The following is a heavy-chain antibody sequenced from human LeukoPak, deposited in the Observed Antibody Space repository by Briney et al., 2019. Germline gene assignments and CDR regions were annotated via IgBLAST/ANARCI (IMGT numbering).Heavy chain of an antibody. CDR1: GFTFSSYS. V-gene: IGHV3-53*01. CDR3: AKERYGGYSYYFDY. D-gene: IGHD5-12*01. J-gene: IGHJ4*02. CDR2: IYSGGST. Sequence: TGGSLRLSCAASGFTFSSYSMNWVRQAPGKGLEWVSVIYSGGSTYYADSVKGRFTISRDNSKNTLYLQMNSLRAEDTAVYYCAKERYGGYSYYFDYWGQGTLVTVSS.